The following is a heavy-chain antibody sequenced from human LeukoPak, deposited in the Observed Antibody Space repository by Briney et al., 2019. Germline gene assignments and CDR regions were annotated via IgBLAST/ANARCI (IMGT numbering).Heavy chain of an antibody. CDR3: AELGITVIGGV. V-gene: IGHV3-48*03. CDR2: ISSSGSTI. CDR1: GFTFSSYE. D-gene: IGHD3-10*02. Sequence: GGSLRLSCAASGFTFSSYEMNWVRQAPGKGLEWVSYISSSGSTIYYADSVKGRSTISRDNAKNSLYLQMNGLRAEDTAVYYCAELGITVIGGVWGKGTTVTISS. J-gene: IGHJ6*04.